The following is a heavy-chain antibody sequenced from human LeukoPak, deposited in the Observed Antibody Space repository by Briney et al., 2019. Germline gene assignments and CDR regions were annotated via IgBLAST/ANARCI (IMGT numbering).Heavy chain of an antibody. CDR1: AYTFTNYW. CDR2: IWPGDSDT. J-gene: IGHJ4*02. D-gene: IGHD5-18*01. Sequence: GESLKISCKDSAYTFTNYWIGWVRQMPGKGLEWMGIIWPGDSDTRYSPSFQGQVTISADKSISTAYLQWSSLKASDTAIYYCARHDLATAMVKDYWGQGTLVTVSS. CDR3: ARHDLATAMVKDY. V-gene: IGHV5-51*01.